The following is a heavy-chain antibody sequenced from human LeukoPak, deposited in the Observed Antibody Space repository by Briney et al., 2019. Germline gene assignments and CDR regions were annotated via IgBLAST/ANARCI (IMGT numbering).Heavy chain of an antibody. CDR3: ARDTSKGGIFDY. J-gene: IGHJ4*02. CDR2: IIPIFGTA. D-gene: IGHD2-2*01. Sequence: ASVKVSCKASGGTFSSYAISWVRQAPGQGLEWMGGIIPIFGTANYAQKFQGRVTITADESTSTAYMELSSLRSEDTAVYYCARDTSKGGIFDYWGQGTLVTVSS. V-gene: IGHV1-69*01. CDR1: GGTFSSYA.